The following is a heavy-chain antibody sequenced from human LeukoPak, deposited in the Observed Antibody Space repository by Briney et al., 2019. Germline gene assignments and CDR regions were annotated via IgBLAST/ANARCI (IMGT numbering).Heavy chain of an antibody. D-gene: IGHD3-10*01. CDR2: VYTSGNT. CDR1: GGSINTYY. CDR3: ARMLRGAMGFDS. V-gene: IGHV4-4*07. J-gene: IGHJ4*02. Sequence: SETLSLTCTVSGGSINTYYWSWIRQPAGKGLEWIGRVYTSGNTNYNPSLKSRVTMSVDTSKNQISLKLTSMTAADTAVYYCARMLRGAMGFDSWGQGTLVTVSS.